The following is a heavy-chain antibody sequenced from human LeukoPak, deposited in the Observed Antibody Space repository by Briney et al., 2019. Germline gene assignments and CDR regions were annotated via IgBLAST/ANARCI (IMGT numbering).Heavy chain of an antibody. D-gene: IGHD3-22*01. J-gene: IGHJ4*02. CDR1: GGSISSSSYY. V-gene: IGHV4-39*01. Sequence: SETLSLTCTVSGGSISSSSYYWAWIRQPPGKGLEWIGSIYYTGSTYYNPSLKSRVTISVDTSKNQFSLRLSSVTAADTAVYYCARQADRLHYYDGSGYPYFDYWGQGTLVTVSS. CDR3: ARQADRLHYYDGSGYPYFDY. CDR2: IYYTGST.